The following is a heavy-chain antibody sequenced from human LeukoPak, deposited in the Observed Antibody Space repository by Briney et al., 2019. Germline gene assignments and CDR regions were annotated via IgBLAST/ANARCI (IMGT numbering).Heavy chain of an antibody. D-gene: IGHD5-12*01. Sequence: SETLSLTCTVSGGSISSYYWSWIRQPPGKGLEWVGYIYYSGSTNYNPSLKSRVTISVDTSKNQFSLKLSSVTAADTAVYYCARTTEGYAGGPGYSYYYYMDVWGKGTTVTISS. V-gene: IGHV4-59*08. CDR1: GGSISSYY. CDR2: IYYSGST. J-gene: IGHJ6*03. CDR3: ARTTEGYAGGPGYSYYYYMDV.